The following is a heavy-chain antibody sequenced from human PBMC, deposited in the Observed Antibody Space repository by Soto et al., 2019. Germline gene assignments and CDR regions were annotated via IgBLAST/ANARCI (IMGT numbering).Heavy chain of an antibody. Sequence: EVQLLESGGGLVQPGGSLRLSCAASGFTFSSYAMSWVRQAPGKGLEWVSCFRTGGDDATTYYADSVKGRCTISRYNSKNTLFLQMNSLGAEEPAIDYSAKTPNSGPGSQYFDNWGQGTLVSVSS. CDR1: GFTFSSYA. CDR2: FRTGGDDATT. V-gene: IGHV3-23*01. J-gene: IGHJ4*02. CDR3: AKTPNSGPGSQYFDN. D-gene: IGHD3-10*01.